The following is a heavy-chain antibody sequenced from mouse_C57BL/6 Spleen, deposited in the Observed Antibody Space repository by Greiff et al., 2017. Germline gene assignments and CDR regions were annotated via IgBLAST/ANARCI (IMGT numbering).Heavy chain of an antibody. CDR2: IYWDDDK. J-gene: IGHJ1*03. Sequence: QVTLNVSGPGILQSSQTLSLTCSFSGFSLSTSGMGVSWIRQPSGKGLEWLAHIYWDDDKRYNPSLKSRLTISKDTSRNQVFLKITSVDTADTATYYCARRRVYSNYVGWYFDVWGTGTTVTVSS. CDR1: GFSLSTSGMG. V-gene: IGHV8-12*01. D-gene: IGHD2-5*01. CDR3: ARRRVYSNYVGWYFDV.